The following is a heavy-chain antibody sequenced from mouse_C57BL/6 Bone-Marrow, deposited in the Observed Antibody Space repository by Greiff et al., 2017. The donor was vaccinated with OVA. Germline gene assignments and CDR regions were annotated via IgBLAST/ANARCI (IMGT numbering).Heavy chain of an antibody. V-gene: IGHV6-6*01. Sequence: DVQLQESGGGLVQPGGSMKLSCAASGFTFSDAWMDWVRQSPEKGLEWVAEIRNKANNHATYYAASVKGRFTISRDDSKSSVYRQMNSVRAEDTCIYYCTGSKRYYFDDWGQGTTLTVSS. CDR3: TGSKRYYFDD. CDR1: GFTFSDAW. D-gene: IGHD2-5*01. J-gene: IGHJ2*01. CDR2: IRNKANNHAT.